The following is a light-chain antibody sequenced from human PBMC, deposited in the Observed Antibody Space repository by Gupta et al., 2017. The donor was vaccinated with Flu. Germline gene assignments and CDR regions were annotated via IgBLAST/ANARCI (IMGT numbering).Light chain of an antibody. J-gene: IGKJ4*01. CDR1: QSVSIY. CDR3: QQRDKWPPLT. V-gene: IGKV3-11*01. Sequence: VLTQSPATLSSSPGERATLSCRASQSVSIYLAWYQQKPGQPPRLLIYDASNRATGIPARFSGSGSGTDFTLTISGLEPEDSAVYYCQQRDKWPPLTFGGGTRVEIK. CDR2: DAS.